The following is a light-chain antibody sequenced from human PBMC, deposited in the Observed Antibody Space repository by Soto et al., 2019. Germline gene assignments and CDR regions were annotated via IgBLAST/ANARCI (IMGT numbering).Light chain of an antibody. CDR1: SGSVSTAHN. J-gene: IGLJ1*01. CDR2: STS. Sequence: QTVVTQESSFSVSPGGTVTLTCGLISGSVSTAHNPNWYQQTPGQAPRPLIYSTSTRSSGVPDRFSGSILGNKTALTIAGAKVDDEPNYYCPLFMGNGISVFGPGTMVTVL. V-gene: IGLV8-61*01. CDR3: PLFMGNGISV.